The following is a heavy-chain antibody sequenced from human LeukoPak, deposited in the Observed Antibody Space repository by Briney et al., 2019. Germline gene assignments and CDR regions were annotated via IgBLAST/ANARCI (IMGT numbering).Heavy chain of an antibody. CDR2: INPSGGST. Sequence: ASVKVSCKASGYTFTSYYMHWVRQAPGQGLEWMGIINPSGGSTSYAQKFQGRVTMTRDTSTSTVYMELSSLRSEDTAVYYCARASRQEDCGGDCYSTAYWGQGTLVTVSS. CDR1: GYTFTSYY. V-gene: IGHV1-46*01. D-gene: IGHD2-21*02. CDR3: ARASRQEDCGGDCYSTAY. J-gene: IGHJ4*02.